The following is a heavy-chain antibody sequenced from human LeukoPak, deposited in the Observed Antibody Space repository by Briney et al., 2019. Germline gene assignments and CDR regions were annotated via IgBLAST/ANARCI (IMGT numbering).Heavy chain of an antibody. CDR1: GFTFSTYS. V-gene: IGHV3-48*01. D-gene: IGHD4-17*01. CDR3: ARGPYGDYIDAFDY. CDR2: ISDSSRKI. J-gene: IGHJ4*02. Sequence: GGSLRLSCAASGFTFSTYSMNWVRQAPGKGLEWVSYISDSSRKIYYADSVKGRFTISRDNAKNSLYLQMNSLRAEDTAVYYCARGPYGDYIDAFDYWGQGTLVTVSS.